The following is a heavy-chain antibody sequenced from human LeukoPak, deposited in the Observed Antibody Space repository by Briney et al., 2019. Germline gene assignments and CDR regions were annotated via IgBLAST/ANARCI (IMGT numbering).Heavy chain of an antibody. D-gene: IGHD2-8*01. Sequence: SETLSLTCAVYGGSFSGYYWGWIRQPPGKGLEWIGSIYYSGSTYYNPSLKSRVTISVDTSKNQFSLKLSSVTAADTAVYYCASISYCTNGVCSYDYWGQGTLVTVSS. J-gene: IGHJ4*02. V-gene: IGHV4-39*01. CDR3: ASISYCTNGVCSYDY. CDR2: IYYSGST. CDR1: GGSFSGYY.